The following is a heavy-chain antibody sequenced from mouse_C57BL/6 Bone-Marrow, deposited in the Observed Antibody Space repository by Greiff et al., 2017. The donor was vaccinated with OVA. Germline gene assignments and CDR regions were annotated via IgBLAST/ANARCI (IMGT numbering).Heavy chain of an antibody. V-gene: IGHV1-63*01. CDR3: ARRRSTMVTGGDMDD. CDR1: GYTFTNYW. J-gene: IGHJ4*01. Sequence: QVQLQQSGAELVRPGTSVKMSCKASGYTFTNYWIGWVKQRPGHGLEWIGDIYPGGGYTNYNEKFKGKATLTADKSSSTAYMQVSSLTSEDYAIDYYARRRSTMVTGGDMDDWGQGTSVTVSS. CDR2: IYPGGGYT. D-gene: IGHD2-2*01.